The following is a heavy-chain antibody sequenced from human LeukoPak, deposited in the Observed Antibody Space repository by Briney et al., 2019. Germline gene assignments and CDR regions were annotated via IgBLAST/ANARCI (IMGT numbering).Heavy chain of an antibody. V-gene: IGHV1-2*02. J-gene: IGHJ5*02. Sequence: ASVKVSCKASGYTFTGYYMHWVRQAPGQGLEWMGWINPNSGGTNYAQKFQGRVTTTRDTSISTAYMELSRLRSDDTAVYYCARDSPLDYYYDSSGYYPPRNWFDPWGQGTLVTVSS. D-gene: IGHD3-22*01. CDR1: GYTFTGYY. CDR3: ARDSPLDYYYDSSGYYPPRNWFDP. CDR2: INPNSGGT.